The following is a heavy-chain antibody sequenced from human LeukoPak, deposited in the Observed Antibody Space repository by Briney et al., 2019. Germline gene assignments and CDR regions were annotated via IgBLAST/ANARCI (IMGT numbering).Heavy chain of an antibody. CDR1: GFTFSSYS. CDR2: ISSSSSYI. Sequence: GGSLRLSCAASGFTFSSYSMNWVRQAPGKGLEWVSSISSSSSYIYYADSVKGRFTTSRDNAKNSLYLQMNSLRAEDTAVYYCARDDGFSYYDILTGYYNPLDYWGQGTLVTVSS. J-gene: IGHJ4*02. D-gene: IGHD3-9*01. V-gene: IGHV3-21*01. CDR3: ARDDGFSYYDILTGYYNPLDY.